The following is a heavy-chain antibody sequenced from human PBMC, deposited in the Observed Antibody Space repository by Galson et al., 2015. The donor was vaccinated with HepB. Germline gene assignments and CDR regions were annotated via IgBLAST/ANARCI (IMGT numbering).Heavy chain of an antibody. CDR3: ARGGPNGDYDVDY. D-gene: IGHD4-17*01. CDR2: ISNDGSNK. CDR1: RFTFTSYA. J-gene: IGHJ4*02. Sequence: LRLSCAASRFTFTSYAMHWVRQAPGKGLEWVAVISNDGSNKYYADSVKGRFTISRDNSKNTLYLQMNSLTAEDTAVYYCARGGPNGDYDVDYWGQGTLVTVSS. V-gene: IGHV3-30*04.